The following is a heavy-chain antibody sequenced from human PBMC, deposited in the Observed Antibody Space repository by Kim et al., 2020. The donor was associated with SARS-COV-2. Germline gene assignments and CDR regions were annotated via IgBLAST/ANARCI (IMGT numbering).Heavy chain of an antibody. CDR3: ARAGRGSYYYGMDV. D-gene: IGHD1-26*01. CDR2: ISYDGSNK. Sequence: GGSLRLSCAASGFTFSSYAMHWVRQAPGKGLEWVAVISYDGSNKYYADSVKGRFTISRDNSKNTLYLQMNSLRAEDTAVYYCARAGRGSYYYGMDVWGQGTTGTVSS. V-gene: IGHV3-30-3*01. J-gene: IGHJ6*02. CDR1: GFTFSSYA.